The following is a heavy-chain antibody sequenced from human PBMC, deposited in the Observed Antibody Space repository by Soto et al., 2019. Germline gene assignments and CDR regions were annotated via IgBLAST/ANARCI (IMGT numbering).Heavy chain of an antibody. Sequence: SETLSHTWSFSFGPITSRTYSWGCLGQPPGKTLEWIGTIYYHGNTYSNPSLKSRVAISVDTSNNQLSLKLRSVTAADTAVYYCARHDGFSSGWIFDYWGHGTLVTVSS. D-gene: IGHD6-19*01. CDR2: IYYHGNT. V-gene: IGHV4-39*01. CDR1: FGPITSRTYS. J-gene: IGHJ4*01. CDR3: ARHDGFSSGWIFDY.